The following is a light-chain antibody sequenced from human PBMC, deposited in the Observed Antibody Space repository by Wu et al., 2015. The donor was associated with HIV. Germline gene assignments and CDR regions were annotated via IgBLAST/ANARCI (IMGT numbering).Light chain of an antibody. CDR1: QSVSSN. CDR3: QQYNNWPRT. V-gene: IGKV3-15*01. Sequence: EVVMTQSPATLSVSPGERATLSCRASQSVSSNFAWYQQKPGQAPRLLIYSASTRATGIPARFSGSGSGTEFTLTISNMQSEDFAVYYCQQYNNWPRTFGQGTKVEI. J-gene: IGKJ1*01. CDR2: SAS.